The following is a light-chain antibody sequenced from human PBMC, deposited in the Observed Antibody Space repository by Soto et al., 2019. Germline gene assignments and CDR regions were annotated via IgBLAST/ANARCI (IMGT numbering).Light chain of an antibody. CDR1: SSNIANSY. CDR3: VTWHTSLSAVV. CDR2: DNN. V-gene: IGLV1-51*01. J-gene: IGLJ2*01. Sequence: QSVLTQPPSVSAAPGQTVTISCSGSSSNIANSYVSWYQHLPGTAPKLLIFDNNKRPSGIPDRFSGSKSGTSATLGITGLQTGDEADYYCVTWHTSLSAVVFGGGTKVTVL.